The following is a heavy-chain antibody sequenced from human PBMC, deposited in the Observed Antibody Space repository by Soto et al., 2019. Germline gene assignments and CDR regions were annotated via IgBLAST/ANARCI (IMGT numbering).Heavy chain of an antibody. CDR1: GYTFTNYG. V-gene: IGHV1-18*01. CDR2: IGGYKGNT. D-gene: IGHD5-18*01. Sequence: QVQLVQSGAEVREPGASVKVSCKASGYTFTNYGVSWVRQAPGQGLEWMGWIGGYKGNTNYAQKLQGRVTLTTDTPTSTAYMELRSLRSDDTAVYYCAPHTLDPVMPSGYWGQGTVVPVSS. CDR3: APHTLDPVMPSGY. J-gene: IGHJ4*02.